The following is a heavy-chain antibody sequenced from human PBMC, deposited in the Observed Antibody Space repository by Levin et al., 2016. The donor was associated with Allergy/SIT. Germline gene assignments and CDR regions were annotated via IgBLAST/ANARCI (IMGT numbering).Heavy chain of an antibody. CDR2: ISTSSSYI. J-gene: IGHJ6*02. V-gene: IGHV3-21*01. CDR3: ARDTISPDNYYYYYGMDV. D-gene: IGHD1-14*01. Sequence: WIRQPPGKGLEWVSFISTSSSYIYYADSVKGRFTISRDNAKNSLYLQMNSLRAEDTAVYYCARDTISPDNYYYYYGMDVWGQGTTVTVSS.